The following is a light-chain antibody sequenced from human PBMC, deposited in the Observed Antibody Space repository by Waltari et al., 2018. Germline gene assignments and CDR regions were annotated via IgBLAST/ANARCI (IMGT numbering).Light chain of an antibody. Sequence: EIVLTQSPGTLSLSPGERVTHSCRASQSVSSSYLAWYQQKPGQAPRVLTHGASNRATGIPDRFSGSGSGTDFTHTISRLEPEDFAVYYCQQYGSSPWTFGQGTKVEIK. CDR3: QQYGSSPWT. CDR2: GAS. J-gene: IGKJ1*01. CDR1: QSVSSSY. V-gene: IGKV3-20*01.